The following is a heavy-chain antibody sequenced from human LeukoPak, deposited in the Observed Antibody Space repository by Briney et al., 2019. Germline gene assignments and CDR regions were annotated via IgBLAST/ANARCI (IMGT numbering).Heavy chain of an antibody. CDR3: ARNGVVRVPAARAPVDYYFDN. CDR1: GASMSGYY. V-gene: IGHV4-59*12. Sequence: SETLSLTCTVSGASMSGYYWSWIRQPPGKGLEWIGYIFSSGSSNFNPSLKSRVTMSIDTSTNQFFLKLSSVTAADTAVYYCARNGVVRVPAARAPVDYYFDNWGQGTLVTVSS. CDR2: IFSSGSS. D-gene: IGHD2-2*01. J-gene: IGHJ4*02.